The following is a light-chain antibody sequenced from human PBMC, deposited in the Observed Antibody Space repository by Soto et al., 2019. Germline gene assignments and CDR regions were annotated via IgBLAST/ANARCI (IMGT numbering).Light chain of an antibody. CDR1: QSVSSSY. V-gene: IGKV3-20*01. J-gene: IGKJ5*01. CDR2: GAS. Sequence: EIVLTQSPGTLSLSPGERATLSCRASQSVSSSYLAWYQQKPGQAPRLLIYGASSRATVIPDRFSGSGSGTDFTLTISSLEPEDFAVYYCQQYGSSPLITFGQGTRLEIK. CDR3: QQYGSSPLIT.